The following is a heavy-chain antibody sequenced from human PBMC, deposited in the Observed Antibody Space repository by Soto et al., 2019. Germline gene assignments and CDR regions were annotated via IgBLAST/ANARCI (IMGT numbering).Heavy chain of an antibody. CDR1: GVGFSNYG. Sequence: VHLLESGGGLVQPGGSLKLSCATSGVGFSNYGMSWVRQAPGKGLEWVAGISASGDSTYYADPVKGRFTISGDNSKRTLYLQLNSLRAEATAIYYCATDPRGPAYWGQGTQVTVS. CDR3: ATDPRGPAY. CDR2: ISASGDST. V-gene: IGHV3-23*01. J-gene: IGHJ4*02.